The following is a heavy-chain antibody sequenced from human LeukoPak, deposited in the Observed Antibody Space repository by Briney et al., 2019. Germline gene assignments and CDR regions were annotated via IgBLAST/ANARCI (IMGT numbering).Heavy chain of an antibody. CDR2: IRYDGSNN. J-gene: IGHJ4*02. D-gene: IGHD4-23*01. V-gene: IGHV3-30*02. CDR3: AKDLYGGIVALDY. CDR1: GLTFSTYG. Sequence: PGGSLRLSCAAPGLTFSTYGMHWVRQAPGKGLGGVAFIRYDGSNNYYADSVKGRFTISGDNSKNTLYLQMNSLRAEDTAVYYCAKDLYGGIVALDYWGQGTLVTVSS.